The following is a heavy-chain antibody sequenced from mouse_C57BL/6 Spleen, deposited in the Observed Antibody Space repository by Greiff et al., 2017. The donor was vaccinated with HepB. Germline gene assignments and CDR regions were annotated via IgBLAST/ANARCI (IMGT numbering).Heavy chain of an antibody. CDR2: IHPNSGST. J-gene: IGHJ1*03. CDR1: GYTFTSYW. Sequence: QVQLQQPGAELVKPGASVKLSCKASGYTFTSYWMHWVKQRPGQGLEWIGMIHPNSGSTNYNEKFKSKATLTVDKSSSTAYMHLISLTSEDSAVYYCARGGLYGWYFDVWGTGTTVTVSS. CDR3: ARGGLYGWYFDV. D-gene: IGHD2-12*01. V-gene: IGHV1-64*01.